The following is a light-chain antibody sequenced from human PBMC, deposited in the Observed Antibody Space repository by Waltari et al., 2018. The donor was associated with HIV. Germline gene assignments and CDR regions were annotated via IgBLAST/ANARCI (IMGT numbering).Light chain of an antibody. CDR2: SNN. J-gene: IGLJ2*01. CDR3: AAWDDSLL. CDR1: SSNIGSKY. Sequence: QSVLTQPPSASGTPGQRVTISCSGSSSNIGSKYVYWYQQLPGTAPKLLIYSNNQRPSGVPYLFSGSKSGTSASLAISGLRSEDEADYYCAAWDDSLLFGGGTKLTVL. V-gene: IGLV1-47*02.